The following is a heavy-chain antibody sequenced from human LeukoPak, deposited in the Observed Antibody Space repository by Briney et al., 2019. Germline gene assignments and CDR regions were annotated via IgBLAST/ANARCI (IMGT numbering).Heavy chain of an antibody. V-gene: IGHV4-59*01. J-gene: IGHJ3*02. D-gene: IGHD1-7*01. CDR2: IYYSGST. Sequence: SETLSLTCTVSGGSISDYYWSWIRQPPGKGLEWIGYIYYSGSTNYNPSLKSRVTISVDTSKNQFSLKLSSVTAADTAVYYCAREAGYNWNYVGAFDIWGQGTMVTVSS. CDR1: GGSISDYY. CDR3: AREAGYNWNYVGAFDI.